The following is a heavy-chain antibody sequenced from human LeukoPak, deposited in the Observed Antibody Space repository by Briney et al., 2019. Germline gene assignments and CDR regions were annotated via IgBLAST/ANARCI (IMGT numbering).Heavy chain of an antibody. CDR3: ARDSPYHYGSGSATYYMDV. CDR1: GGSISSYY. D-gene: IGHD3-10*01. J-gene: IGHJ6*03. V-gene: IGHV4-59*01. CDR2: IYYSGST. Sequence: SETLSLTCTVSGGSISSYYWSWIRQPPGKGLEWTGYIYYSGSTNYNPSLKSRVTISVDTSKNQFSLKLSSVTAADTAVYYCARDSPYHYGSGSATYYMDVWGKGTTVTISS.